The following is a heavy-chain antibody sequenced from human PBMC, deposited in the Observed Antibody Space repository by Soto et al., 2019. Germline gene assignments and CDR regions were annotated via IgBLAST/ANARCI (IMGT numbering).Heavy chain of an antibody. V-gene: IGHV5-51*01. CDR1: GYSFTTYL. CDR2: IQPGDSDV. CDR3: VRHSRGINPQNNIDY. D-gene: IGHD1-20*01. J-gene: IGHJ4*02. Sequence: GESLKISCRGSGYSFTTYLICWVRQMPGKGLEWMGIIQPGDSDVRYSPSFRGQVTISADKSITTAYLQWSSLKASDSAMFYCVRHSRGINPQNNIDYWGKGMLATFSS.